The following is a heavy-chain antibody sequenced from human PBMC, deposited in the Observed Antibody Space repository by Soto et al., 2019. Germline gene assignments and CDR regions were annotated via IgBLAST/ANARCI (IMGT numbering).Heavy chain of an antibody. CDR1: GFTFSSFD. J-gene: IGHJ4*02. D-gene: IGHD2-2*02. V-gene: IGHV3-13*01. CDR3: ARDIVVVPAAIHPTTNQVDY. Sequence: EVQLVESGGGLVQPGGSLRLSCAASGFTFSSFDMHWVRQATGKGLEWVSAIGTAGDTYYPGSVKGRFTISRENAKNSLYLQMNSLRAGDTAVYYCARDIVVVPAAIHPTTNQVDYWGQGTLVTVSS. CDR2: IGTAGDT.